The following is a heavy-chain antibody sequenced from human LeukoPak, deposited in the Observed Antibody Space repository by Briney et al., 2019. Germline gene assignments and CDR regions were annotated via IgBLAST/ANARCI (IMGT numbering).Heavy chain of an antibody. CDR1: GGSISSSSYY. Sequence: SDTLSLTCTVSGGSISSSSYYWGWIRQPPGKGLEWIGSIYYSGSTYYNPSLKSRVTISVDTSKNQFSLKLSSVTAADTAVYYCARIVGATNTNNWFDPWGQGTLVTVSS. CDR2: IYYSGST. CDR3: ARIVGATNTNNWFDP. D-gene: IGHD1-26*01. V-gene: IGHV4-39*01. J-gene: IGHJ5*02.